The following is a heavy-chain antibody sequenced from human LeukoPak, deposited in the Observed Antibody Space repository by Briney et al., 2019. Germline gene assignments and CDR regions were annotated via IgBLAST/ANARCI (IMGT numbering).Heavy chain of an antibody. CDR3: ARSYSSSGYYYYGMDL. CDR2: IYYSGSS. CDR1: GGSISSYY. V-gene: IGHV4-59*01. D-gene: IGHD6-6*01. J-gene: IGHJ6*02. Sequence: PSETLSLTCSVSGGSISSYYWTWIRQPPDKGLEWIGYIYYSGSSNYNPSLKSRVTISLDTSMNQFSLKLNSVTAADTAVYYCARSYSSSGYYYYGMDLWGQGTTVTVSS.